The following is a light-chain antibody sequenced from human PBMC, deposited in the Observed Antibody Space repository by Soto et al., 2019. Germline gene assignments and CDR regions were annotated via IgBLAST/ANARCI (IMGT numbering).Light chain of an antibody. J-gene: IGKJ4*01. V-gene: IGKV3-11*01. CDR3: QQLSNWLT. Sequence: EIVLTQSPATLSLSRGERATLSCRASQSVSSYLAWYQQKPGQAPRLLIYDASNRATGIPARFSGSGSGTDFTLTISSLEPEDFAVYYCQQLSNWLTFGGGTKVEIK. CDR2: DAS. CDR1: QSVSSY.